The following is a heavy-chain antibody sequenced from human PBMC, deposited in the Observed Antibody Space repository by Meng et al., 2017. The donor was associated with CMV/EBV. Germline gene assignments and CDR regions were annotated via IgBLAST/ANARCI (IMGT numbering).Heavy chain of an antibody. CDR3: ARITVGAIDY. CDR2: IYSGGST. V-gene: IGHV3-53*01. D-gene: IGHD1-26*01. Sequence: LRLAGAASGFTVSSKYMSWVRQAPGKGLEWVSVIYSGGSTYYADSVKGRFTISRDNSKNTLYLQMNSLRAEDTAVYYCARITVGAIDYWGQGTLVTVSS. J-gene: IGHJ4*02. CDR1: GFTVSSKY.